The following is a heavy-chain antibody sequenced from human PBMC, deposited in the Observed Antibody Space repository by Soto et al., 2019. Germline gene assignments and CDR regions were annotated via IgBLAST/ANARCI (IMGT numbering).Heavy chain of an antibody. CDR3: SRCATRGGCDRVRFDP. J-gene: IGHJ5*02. V-gene: IGHV3-21*01. D-gene: IGHD6-25*01. Sequence: GGSLRLSCAASGFTSRSFIMNWVRQAPGKGLEWVSTISSNSAYIYSAYALRGRSTISGDNTNNSLHLQMNILRAEDTAVYYCSRCATRGGCDRVRFDPWGPGTLVTVSS. CDR1: GFTSRSFI. CDR2: ISSNSAYI.